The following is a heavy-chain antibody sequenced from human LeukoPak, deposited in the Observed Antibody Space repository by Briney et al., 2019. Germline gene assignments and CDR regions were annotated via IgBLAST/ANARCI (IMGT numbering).Heavy chain of an antibody. Sequence: SETLSLTCTVSGGSISSYYWSWIRQPPGKGLEWIGYIYYSGSTNYNPSLKSRVTISVDTSKNQFSLELSSVTAADTAVYYCARGGSWSYYYDSSGWYFDYWGQGTLVTVSS. CDR1: GGSISSYY. V-gene: IGHV4-59*01. J-gene: IGHJ4*02. CDR3: ARGGSWSYYYDSSGWYFDY. D-gene: IGHD3-22*01. CDR2: IYYSGST.